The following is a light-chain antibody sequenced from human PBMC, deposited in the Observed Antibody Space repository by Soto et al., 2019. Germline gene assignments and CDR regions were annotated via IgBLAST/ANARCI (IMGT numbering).Light chain of an antibody. Sequence: QSVLTQPASVSGPPGQSITISCTGTSSDVGGYNYVSWYQQHPGKAPKLLIYEVSNRPSGVSHRFSGSKSGNTASLTISGLQAEDEADYYCSSYTITNILSYVFGTGTKVTVL. J-gene: IGLJ1*01. CDR1: SSDVGGYNY. V-gene: IGLV2-14*01. CDR2: EVS. CDR3: SSYTITNILSYV.